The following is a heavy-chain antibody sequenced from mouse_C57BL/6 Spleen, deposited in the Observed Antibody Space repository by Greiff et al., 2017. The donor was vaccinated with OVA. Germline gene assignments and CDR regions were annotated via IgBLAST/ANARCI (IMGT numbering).Heavy chain of an antibody. J-gene: IGHJ4*01. Sequence: QVQLQQSGAELVRPGTSVKLSCKASGYTFTSYWMHWVKQRPGQGLEWIGVIDPSDSYTNYNQKFKGKATLTVDTSSSTAYMQLSSLTSEDSAVYYCARKGGLLHAMDYWGQGTSVTVSS. CDR3: ARKGGLLHAMDY. V-gene: IGHV1-59*01. D-gene: IGHD2-3*01. CDR2: IDPSDSYT. CDR1: GYTFTSYW.